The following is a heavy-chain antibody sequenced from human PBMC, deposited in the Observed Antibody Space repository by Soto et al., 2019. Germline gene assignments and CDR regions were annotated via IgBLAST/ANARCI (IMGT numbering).Heavy chain of an antibody. D-gene: IGHD2-15*01. V-gene: IGHV3-74*01. CDR1: GFTFSSYW. CDR2: INSDGSST. Sequence: EVQLVESGGGLVQPGGSLRLSCAASGFTFSSYWMHWVRQAPGKGLVWVSRINSDGSSTSYADSVKGRFTISRDNAKNTIYLQMNSLRAKDTAVYYCARDRKYCSGGIFYGGHAFDIWGQGTMVTVSS. J-gene: IGHJ3*02. CDR3: ARDRKYCSGGIFYGGHAFDI.